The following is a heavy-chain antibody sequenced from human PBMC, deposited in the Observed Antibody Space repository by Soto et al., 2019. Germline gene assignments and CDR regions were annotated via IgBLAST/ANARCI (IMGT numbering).Heavy chain of an antibody. CDR1: GFTFSSYA. Sequence: EVQLLESGGGLVQPGGSLRLSCAASGFTFSSYAMSWVRQAPGKGLEWVSVISGSGSTTYYADSVKGRFTISRDNSKNTLYLQMNSLRAEDTAVYYCAKRRTYSSGWYEFDYWGQGTLVTVSS. CDR3: AKRRTYSSGWYEFDY. D-gene: IGHD6-19*01. V-gene: IGHV3-23*01. J-gene: IGHJ4*02. CDR2: ISGSGSTT.